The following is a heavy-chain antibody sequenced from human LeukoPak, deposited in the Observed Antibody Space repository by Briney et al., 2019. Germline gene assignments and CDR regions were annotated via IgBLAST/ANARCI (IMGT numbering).Heavy chain of an antibody. J-gene: IGHJ4*02. V-gene: IGHV1-18*01. Sequence: ASVKVSCKASGYTFTSYGISWVRQAPGQGLEWMGWISAYNGNTNYAQKLQRRDTMTTDTSTSTAYMELRRLRSDYTAVYYCARALRPRLTSTYYYGSGSYKPRQPEAYYFDYWGQGTLVTVSS. CDR2: ISAYNGNT. D-gene: IGHD3-10*01. CDR1: GYTFTSYG. CDR3: ARALRPRLTSTYYYGSGSYKPRQPEAYYFDY.